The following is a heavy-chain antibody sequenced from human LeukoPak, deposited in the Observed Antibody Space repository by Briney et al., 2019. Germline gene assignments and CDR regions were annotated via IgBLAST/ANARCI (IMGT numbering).Heavy chain of an antibody. CDR1: GFTFSSYW. D-gene: IGHD2-2*01. CDR2: IKQDGSDE. CDR3: ARTQCISTGCSHYFDY. Sequence: PGGSLRLSCAASGFTFSSYWMSWVRQAPGKGLEWVANIKQDGSDEYYVDSVKGRLTISRDNSKNSLYLQMNSLRAEDTAVYYCARTQCISTGCSHYFDYWGQGTLVTDSS. J-gene: IGHJ4*02. V-gene: IGHV3-7*05.